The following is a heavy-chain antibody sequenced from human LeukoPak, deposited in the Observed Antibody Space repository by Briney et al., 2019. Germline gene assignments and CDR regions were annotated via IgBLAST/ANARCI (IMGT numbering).Heavy chain of an antibody. J-gene: IGHJ1*01. D-gene: IGHD6-19*01. CDR1: GGSISSYY. CDR2: IYYSGST. CDR3: ARDADGSSGWSH. V-gene: IGHV4-59*01. Sequence: SETLSLTCTVSGGSISSYYWGWIRQPPGKGLEWIGYIYYSGSTNYNPSLKSRVTISVDTSKNQFSLKLSSVTAADTAVYYCARDADGSSGWSHWGQGTLVTVSS.